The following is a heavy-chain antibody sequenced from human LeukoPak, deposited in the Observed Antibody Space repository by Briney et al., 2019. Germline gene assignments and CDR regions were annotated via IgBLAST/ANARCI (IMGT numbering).Heavy chain of an antibody. CDR3: ARGQRGRPRDFYY. J-gene: IGHJ4*02. D-gene: IGHD3-16*01. Sequence: SQTLSLTCTVSGGSISSGDSYWSWIRQPPGKGLEWIGYIFYSGSTYYNPSLKSRVTISLDTSENQFSLKLSSVTAADTAVYYCARGQRGRPRDFYYWGQGTLVTVSS. V-gene: IGHV4-30-4*08. CDR1: GGSISSGDSY. CDR2: IFYSGST.